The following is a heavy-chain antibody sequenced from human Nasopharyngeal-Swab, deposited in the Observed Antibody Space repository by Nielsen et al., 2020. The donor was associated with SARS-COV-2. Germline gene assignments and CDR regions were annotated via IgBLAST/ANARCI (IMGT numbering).Heavy chain of an antibody. CDR2: IYYSGST. V-gene: IGHV4-59*01. D-gene: IGHD6-13*01. CDR1: GGSISSYY. J-gene: IGHJ5*02. CDR3: ARAGGASGTAWFDP. Sequence: SETLSLTCTVSGGSISSYYWSWIRQPPGKGLEWIGYIYYSGSTNYNPSLKSRVNISVDKSNNQVSLTLGSVTAADTAIYYCARAGGASGTAWFDPWGQGAQVIVSS.